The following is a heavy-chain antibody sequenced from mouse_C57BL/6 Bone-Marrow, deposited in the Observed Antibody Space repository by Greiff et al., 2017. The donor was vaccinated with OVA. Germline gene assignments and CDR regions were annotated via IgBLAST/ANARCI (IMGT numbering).Heavy chain of an antibody. V-gene: IGHV1-82*01. CDR3: AREGGFVFAY. Sequence: QVQLKESGPELVKPGASVKISCKASGYAFSSSWMNWVKQRPGKGLEWIGRIYPGDGDTNYNGKFKGKATLTADKSSSTAYMQLSSLTSEDSAVYFCAREGGFVFAYWGQGTLVTVSA. D-gene: IGHD1-1*02. CDR2: IYPGDGDT. CDR1: GYAFSSSW. J-gene: IGHJ3*01.